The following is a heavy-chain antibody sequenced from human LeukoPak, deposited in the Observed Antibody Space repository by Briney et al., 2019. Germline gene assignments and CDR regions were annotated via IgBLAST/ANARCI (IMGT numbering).Heavy chain of an antibody. CDR2: ISSSSSYI. CDR3: ARDLGSGSYSSFDY. J-gene: IGHJ4*02. Sequence: GGSLRLSYAASGFTFSSYGMNWVRQAPGKGLEWVSSISSSSSYIYYADSVKGRFTISRDNAKNSLYLQMNSLRAEDTAVYYCARDLGSGSYSSFDYWGQGTLVTVSS. D-gene: IGHD1-26*01. V-gene: IGHV3-21*04. CDR1: GFTFSSYG.